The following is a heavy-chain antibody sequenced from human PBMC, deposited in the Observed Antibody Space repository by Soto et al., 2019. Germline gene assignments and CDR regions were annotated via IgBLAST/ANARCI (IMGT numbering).Heavy chain of an antibody. CDR1: GGSFSGYY. J-gene: IGHJ4*02. CDR3: ASGNSSSFQFDY. D-gene: IGHD6-6*01. Sequence: QVQLQQWGAGLLKPSETLSLTCAVYGGSFSGYYWSWIRQPPGKGLEWIGEINHSGSTNYNPSLKSRVTISVDTSKNQFSLKLSSVTAADTAVYYCASGNSSSFQFDYWGQGTLVTVSS. V-gene: IGHV4-34*01. CDR2: INHSGST.